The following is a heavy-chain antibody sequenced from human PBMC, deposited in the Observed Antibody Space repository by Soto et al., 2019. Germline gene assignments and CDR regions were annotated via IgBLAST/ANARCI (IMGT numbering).Heavy chain of an antibody. J-gene: IGHJ4*02. CDR2: INPSGGST. V-gene: IGHV1-46*01. Sequence: QVQLVQSGAEVKKPGASVKVSCKASGYTFTNYYMHWVRQAPGQGLEWMGIINPSGGSTSYAHNFQGRVTMTRDTSTSTVYMDLSSLRSEDTAVYYCARVRGLTTGTLSYFDYWGQGTLVTVSS. CDR1: GYTFTNYY. CDR3: ARVRGLTTGTLSYFDY. D-gene: IGHD1-1*01.